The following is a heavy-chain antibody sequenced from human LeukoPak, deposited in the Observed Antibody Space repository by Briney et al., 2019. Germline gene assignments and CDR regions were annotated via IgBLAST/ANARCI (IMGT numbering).Heavy chain of an antibody. CDR2: INPNSGGT. D-gene: IGHD3-22*01. CDR3: AEDYYDSSGLDAFDI. J-gene: IGHJ3*02. Sequence: SVKVSCKASGYTFTGYYMHWVRQAPGQGLEWMGWINPNSGGTNYAQKFQGRVTMTRDTSISTAYMELSRLRSDDTAVYYCAEDYYDSSGLDAFDIWGQGTMVTVSS. CDR1: GYTFTGYY. V-gene: IGHV1-2*02.